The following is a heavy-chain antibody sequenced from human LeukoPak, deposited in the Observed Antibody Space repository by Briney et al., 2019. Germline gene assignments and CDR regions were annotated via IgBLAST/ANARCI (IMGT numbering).Heavy chain of an antibody. J-gene: IGHJ2*01. D-gene: IGHD3-3*01. CDR3: ARARVVHYNFRSGLHWYFDV. CDR2: ISHSGNT. V-gene: IGHV4-38-2*01. Sequence: SETLSLTCAVSGFSISSGHYWAWIRQSPGKGLEWIGTISHSGNTYYNSPLKSRLAVSVDTSKNHFSLNLNSLTAADTAVYHCARARVVHYNFRSGLHWYFDVWGRGTLVTVSS. CDR1: GFSISSGHY.